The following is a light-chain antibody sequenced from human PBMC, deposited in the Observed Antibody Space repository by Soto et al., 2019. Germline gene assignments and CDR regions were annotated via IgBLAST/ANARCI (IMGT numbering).Light chain of an antibody. CDR3: QQYNNSPRT. J-gene: IGKJ1*01. CDR2: GAS. V-gene: IGKV3-15*01. Sequence: PGERVTLSCRTSHSVNSHVAWYQQKPGQAPRLLLYGASTRETGIPVRFSGSGFGTEFTLTISSLQSEDVAVYYCQQYNNSPRTFGQGTKVDIK. CDR1: HSVNSH.